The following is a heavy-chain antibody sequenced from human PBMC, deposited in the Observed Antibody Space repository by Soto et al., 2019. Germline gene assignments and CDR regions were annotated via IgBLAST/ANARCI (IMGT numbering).Heavy chain of an antibody. J-gene: IGHJ4*02. V-gene: IGHV3-30*18. CDR3: AKDRAGYDPLGY. CDR1: GFTFSTYG. Sequence: GGSLRLSCAASGFTFSTYGMHWVRQAPGKGLEWVAVISYGNNEYYTDSVKGRFTISRDNSKNTLYLQMNSLRPEDTAVYYCAKDRAGYDPLGYWGQGTLVTVSS. D-gene: IGHD5-12*01. CDR2: ISYGNNE.